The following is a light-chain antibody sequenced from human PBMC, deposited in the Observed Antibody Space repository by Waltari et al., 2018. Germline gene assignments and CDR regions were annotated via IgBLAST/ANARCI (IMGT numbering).Light chain of an antibody. Sequence: SYELTQPPSVSVSPDRTPTIPCSGDILGTKLPPWDHRKPGQSPLLVIYQDTKRPSEIPERFSGSKSANAATLTITGTQAMDEADYYCQALGTGAWVFGGGTKLTVL. CDR1: ILGTKL. J-gene: IGLJ3*02. V-gene: IGLV3-1*01. CDR2: QDT. CDR3: QALGTGAWV.